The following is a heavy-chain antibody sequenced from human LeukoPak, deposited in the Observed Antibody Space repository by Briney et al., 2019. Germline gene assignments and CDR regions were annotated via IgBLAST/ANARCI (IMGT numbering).Heavy chain of an antibody. V-gene: IGHV3-23*01. CDR2: IIGGAGST. Sequence: GGTLRLSCAASGFTFSNYGMNWVRQTPGKGLEWVSGIIGGAGSTYYADSVKGRFTISGDNSKNTLFLQMNSLRAEDTAVYYCAGEGYGDYDGDYWGQGTPVTVSS. J-gene: IGHJ4*02. D-gene: IGHD4-17*01. CDR1: GFTFSNYG. CDR3: AGEGYGDYDGDY.